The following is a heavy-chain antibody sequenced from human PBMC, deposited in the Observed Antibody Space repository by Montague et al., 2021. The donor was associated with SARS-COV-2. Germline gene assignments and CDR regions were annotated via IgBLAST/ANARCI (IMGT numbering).Heavy chain of an antibody. J-gene: IGHJ4*02. CDR3: ARDSGITGADDY. D-gene: IGHD1-14*01. CDR1: GFTFSEYH. V-gene: IGHV3-48*02. CDR2: ISRDSAEV. Sequence: SLSLSCAASGFTFSEYHMTWVRQAPGKGLQWVSYISRDSAEVYYAESVKGRFSISRDNDRSALYLQLNNLRNEDTATYYCARDSGITGADDYWGQGTLVVVSS.